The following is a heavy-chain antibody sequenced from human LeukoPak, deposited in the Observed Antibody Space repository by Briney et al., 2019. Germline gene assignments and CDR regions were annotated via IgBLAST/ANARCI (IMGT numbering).Heavy chain of an antibody. D-gene: IGHD5-12*01. Sequence: SETLSLICAVSGDSITNSRYHWAWVRQPPGKGLEWMASVFHTGSTYYNSSLKSRVTIFVDTSKNQFSLELTSVTAADTAVYYCARHLVAVMDAWGQGTLVTVSS. J-gene: IGHJ5*02. CDR2: VFHTGST. V-gene: IGHV4-39*01. CDR1: GDSITNSRYH. CDR3: ARHLVAVMDA.